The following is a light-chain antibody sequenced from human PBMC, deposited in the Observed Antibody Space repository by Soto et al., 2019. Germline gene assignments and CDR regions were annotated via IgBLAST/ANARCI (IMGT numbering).Light chain of an antibody. J-gene: IGKJ2*01. V-gene: IGKV3-15*01. CDR2: DAS. Sequence: EIGMTQSPATLSVSPGERTTLSCRASQSVSSNLAWYQQKPGQAPRLLIYDASTRAIGIAARFSGSGSGTEFTLTISSLQSEDFAVYYCHQYHNWPPYTFGQGTKLEIK. CDR1: QSVSSN. CDR3: HQYHNWPPYT.